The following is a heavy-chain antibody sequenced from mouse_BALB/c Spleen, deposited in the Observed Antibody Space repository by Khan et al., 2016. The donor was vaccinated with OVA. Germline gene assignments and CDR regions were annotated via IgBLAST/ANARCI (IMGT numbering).Heavy chain of an antibody. Sequence: EVQLQESGPGLVKPSQSLSLTCTVTGYSITSDYAWNWIRQFPGNKLEWMGYISYSGSTSYNPSLKSRISITRDTSKNQFFLQLNSVTTEDTATYYCARDGARYNYAMDYWGQETAVTVSS. J-gene: IGHJ4*01. D-gene: IGHD1-1*02. V-gene: IGHV3-2*02. CDR1: GYSITSDYA. CDR2: ISYSGST. CDR3: ARDGARYNYAMDY.